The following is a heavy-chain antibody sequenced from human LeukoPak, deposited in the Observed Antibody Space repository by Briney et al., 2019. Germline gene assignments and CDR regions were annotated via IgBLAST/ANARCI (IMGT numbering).Heavy chain of an antibody. V-gene: IGHV4-30-2*01. CDR3: AGDYGASYPFDY. J-gene: IGHJ4*02. Sequence: SETLSLTCAVSGGSVSSGSYSWSWLRQPPGKGLEWIGYIYHSGSTTYNPTLKSRVTMSLDRSKNQVSLKLSSVTAADTAVYYCAGDYGASYPFDYWGQGTLVTVFS. CDR2: IYHSGST. CDR1: GGSVSSGSYS. D-gene: IGHD3-16*01.